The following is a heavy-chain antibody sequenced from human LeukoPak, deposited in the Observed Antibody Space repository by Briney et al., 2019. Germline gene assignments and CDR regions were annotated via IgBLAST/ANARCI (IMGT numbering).Heavy chain of an antibody. CDR1: GGSFSGYY. Sequence: SETLSLTCAVYGGSFSGYYWSWIRQPPGKGLEWIGEINHSGSTNYNPSLKSRVTISVDTSKNQLSLKLSSVTAADTAVYYCARGLNYDILTGYTDFDYWGQGTLVTVSS. J-gene: IGHJ4*02. D-gene: IGHD3-9*01. V-gene: IGHV4-34*01. CDR2: INHSGST. CDR3: ARGLNYDILTGYTDFDY.